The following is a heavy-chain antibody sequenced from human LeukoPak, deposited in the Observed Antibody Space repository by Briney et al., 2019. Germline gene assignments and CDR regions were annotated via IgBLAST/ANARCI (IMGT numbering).Heavy chain of an antibody. D-gene: IGHD6-19*01. CDR2: IRYDGSNK. CDR1: GFTFSSYG. Sequence: GGSLRLSCAASGFTFSSYGMHWVRQAPGKGLEWVAFIRYDGSNKYYADSVKGRFTISRDNLKNTLYLQMNSLRAEDTAVYYCAAAPRSYSSGWYFVGYWGQGTLVTVSS. V-gene: IGHV3-30*02. CDR3: AAAPRSYSSGWYFVGY. J-gene: IGHJ4*02.